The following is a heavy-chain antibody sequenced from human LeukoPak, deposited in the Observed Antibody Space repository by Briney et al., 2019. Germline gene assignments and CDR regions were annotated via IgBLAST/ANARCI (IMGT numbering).Heavy chain of an antibody. Sequence: SQTLSLTCTVSGGSISSGGYYWSWIRQHPGKGLEWIGCIYYSGSTYHNPSLKSRVTISVDTSKNQFSLKLSSVTAADTAVYYCARGLGNSDYYYYYYMDVWGKGTTVTVSS. J-gene: IGHJ6*03. CDR2: IYYSGST. D-gene: IGHD4-23*01. V-gene: IGHV4-31*03. CDR1: GGSISSGGYY. CDR3: ARGLGNSDYYYYYYMDV.